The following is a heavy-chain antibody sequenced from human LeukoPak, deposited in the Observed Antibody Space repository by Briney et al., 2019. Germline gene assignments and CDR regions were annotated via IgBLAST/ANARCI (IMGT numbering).Heavy chain of an antibody. CDR1: GGSISSGGYY. Sequence: PSETLSLTCTVSGGSISSGGYYWSWIRQHPGKGLEWIGYIYYSGSTYYNPSFKSRVTISVDTSKNQFSLKLSSVTAADTAVYYCARVRRWELPFFDYWGQGTLVTVSS. V-gene: IGHV4-31*03. CDR2: IYYSGST. D-gene: IGHD1-26*01. J-gene: IGHJ4*02. CDR3: ARVRRWELPFFDY.